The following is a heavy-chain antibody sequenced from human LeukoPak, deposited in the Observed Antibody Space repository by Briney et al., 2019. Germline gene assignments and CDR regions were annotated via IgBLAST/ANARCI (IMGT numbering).Heavy chain of an antibody. CDR2: IIPIFGTA. CDR1: GYTFTSYD. CDR3: ARGTYYYDSSARTGAFDI. D-gene: IGHD3-22*01. V-gene: IGHV1-69*13. Sequence: ASVKVSCKASGYTFTSYDINWVRQAPGQGLEWMGGIIPIFGTANYAQKFQGRVTITADESTSTAYMELSSLRSDDTAVYYCARGTYYYDSSARTGAFDIWGQGTMVTVSS. J-gene: IGHJ3*02.